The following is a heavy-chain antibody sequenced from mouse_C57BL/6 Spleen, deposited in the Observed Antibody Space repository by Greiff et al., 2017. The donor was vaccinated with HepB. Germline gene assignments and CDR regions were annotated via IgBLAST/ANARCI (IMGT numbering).Heavy chain of an antibody. V-gene: IGHV14-4*01. D-gene: IGHD1-1*01. J-gene: IGHJ3*01. CDR2: IDPENGDT. Sequence: EVQRVESGAELVRPGASVKLSCTASGFNIKDDYMHWVKQRPEQGLEWIGWIDPENGDTEYASKFQGKATITADTSSNTAYLQLSSLTSEDTAVYYCTTGVYGSSSRFAYWGQGTLVTVSA. CDR3: TTGVYGSSSRFAY. CDR1: GFNIKDDY.